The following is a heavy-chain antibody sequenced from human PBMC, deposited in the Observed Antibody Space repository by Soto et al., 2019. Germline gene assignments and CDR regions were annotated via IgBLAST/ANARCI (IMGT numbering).Heavy chain of an antibody. CDR1: GASISRSDW. J-gene: IGHJ4*01. Sequence: PSETLSLTCAVSGASISRSDWWSWVRQPPGKGLEWIGEMYHTGTPNYSPSLKSRVTISIDSSKNQFSLELSSVTAADTAVYFCARSPFGAHDYWGHGILVTV. CDR3: ARSPFGAHDY. D-gene: IGHD3-10*01. CDR2: MYHTGTP. V-gene: IGHV4-4*02.